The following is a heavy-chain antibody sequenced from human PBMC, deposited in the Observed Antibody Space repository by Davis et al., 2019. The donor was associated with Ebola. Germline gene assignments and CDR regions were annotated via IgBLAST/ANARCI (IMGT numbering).Heavy chain of an antibody. CDR2: IIPIFGTA. Sequence: SVKVSCKASGYTFTSYDINWVRQAPGQGLEWMGGIIPIFGTANYAQKFQGRVTITADESTNTAYMELSSLRSEDTAVYYCARLGRPTNLFDYWGQGTLVTVSS. V-gene: IGHV1-69*13. D-gene: IGHD5-12*01. CDR3: ARLGRPTNLFDY. J-gene: IGHJ4*02. CDR1: GYTFTSYD.